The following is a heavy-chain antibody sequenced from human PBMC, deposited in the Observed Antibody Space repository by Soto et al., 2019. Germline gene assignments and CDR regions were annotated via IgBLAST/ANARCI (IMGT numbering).Heavy chain of an antibody. CDR1: GFTFSSYA. J-gene: IGHJ6*02. CDR3: ASLPGLEWLYPTAYGMDV. CDR2: ISYDGSNK. Sequence: GGSLRLSCAASGFTFSSYAMHWVRQAPGKGLEWVAVISYDGSNKYYADSVKGRFTISRDNSKNTLYLQMNSLRAEDTAVYYCASLPGLEWLYPTAYGMDVWGQGTTVTVSS. D-gene: IGHD3-3*01. V-gene: IGHV3-30-3*01.